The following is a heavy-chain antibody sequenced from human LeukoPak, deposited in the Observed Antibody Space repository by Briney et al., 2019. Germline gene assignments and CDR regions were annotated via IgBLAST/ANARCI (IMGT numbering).Heavy chain of an antibody. CDR3: ARGQYYGSETYWHTKWFDP. D-gene: IGHD3-10*01. Sequence: SVEVSCKASGGTFSNYVISWVRQAPGQGLEWMGGIIPMFGSATYSEKFQGRVTITTDESTSTGYMEMSRLTSEDTAVYYCARGQYYGSETYWHTKWFDPWGQGTPVTVSS. CDR2: IIPMFGSA. V-gene: IGHV1-69*05. CDR1: GGTFSNYV. J-gene: IGHJ5*02.